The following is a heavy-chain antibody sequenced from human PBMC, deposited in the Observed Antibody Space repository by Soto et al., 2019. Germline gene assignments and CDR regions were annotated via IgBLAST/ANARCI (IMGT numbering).Heavy chain of an antibody. CDR1: GGTFSSYA. Sequence: ASVKVSCKASGGTFSSYAISWVRQAPGQGLEWMGGIIPIFGTANYAQKFQGRVTITADESTSTAYMELSSLRSEDTAVYYCAREGNTMVRTARNQTALDYGGQGTLVTVSS. J-gene: IGHJ4*02. V-gene: IGHV1-69*13. CDR3: AREGNTMVRTARNQTALDY. CDR2: IIPIFGTA. D-gene: IGHD3-10*01.